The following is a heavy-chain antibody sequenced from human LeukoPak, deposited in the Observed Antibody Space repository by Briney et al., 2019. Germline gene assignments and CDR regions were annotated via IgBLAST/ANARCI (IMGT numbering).Heavy chain of an antibody. CDR3: ARAASYCSGGSCYGT. V-gene: IGHV3-21*01. CDR2: ISSSSSYI. Sequence: GGSLRLSCAASGFTFSSYSMNWVRQAPGKGLEWVSSISSSSSYIYYADSVKGRFTISRDNAKNSLYLQMNSLRAEDTAVYYCARAASYCSGGSCYGTWGQGTLVTVSS. CDR1: GFTFSSYS. J-gene: IGHJ5*02. D-gene: IGHD2-15*01.